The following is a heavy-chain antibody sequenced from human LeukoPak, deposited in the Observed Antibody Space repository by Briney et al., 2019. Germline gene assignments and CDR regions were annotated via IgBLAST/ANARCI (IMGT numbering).Heavy chain of an antibody. CDR1: GFTFSSYG. CDR2: IWYDGSNK. CDR3: ARVPQGYYGSGSYLGAFDI. Sequence: GRSLRLSCAASGFTFSSYGMHWVRQAPGKGLEWVAVIWYDGSNKYYADSVKGRFTISRDNSKNTLYLQMNSLRAEDTAVYYCARVPQGYYGSGSYLGAFDIWGQGTMVTVSS. D-gene: IGHD3-10*01. V-gene: IGHV3-33*01. J-gene: IGHJ3*02.